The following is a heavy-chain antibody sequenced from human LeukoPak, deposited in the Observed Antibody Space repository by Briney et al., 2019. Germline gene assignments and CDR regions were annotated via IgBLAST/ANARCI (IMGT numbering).Heavy chain of an antibody. V-gene: IGHV3-21*01. Sequence: NPGGSLRLSCAASKFTFSSYTMNWVRQAPGKGLEWVSSISSSSSYTYYADSVKGRFTISRDNAKNSLYLQMNSLRAEDTAVYYCTRETDENSYWGQGTLVTVSS. D-gene: IGHD4-23*01. CDR3: TRETDENSY. J-gene: IGHJ4*02. CDR2: ISSSSSYT. CDR1: KFTFSSYT.